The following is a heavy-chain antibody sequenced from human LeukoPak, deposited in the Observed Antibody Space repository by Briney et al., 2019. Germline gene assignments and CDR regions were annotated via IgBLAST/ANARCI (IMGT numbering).Heavy chain of an antibody. J-gene: IGHJ4*02. V-gene: IGHV4-30-2*01. CDR2: IYHSGST. D-gene: IGHD2-2*01. Sequence: SETLSLTCTVSGGSISSGGYYWSWIRQPPGKGLEWIGYIYHSGSTYYNPSLKSRITISVDRSKNQFSLKLSSVTAADTAVYYCARIATYCSSTSCYSPYFDYWGQETLVTVSS. CDR1: GGSISSGGYY. CDR3: ARIATYCSSTSCYSPYFDY.